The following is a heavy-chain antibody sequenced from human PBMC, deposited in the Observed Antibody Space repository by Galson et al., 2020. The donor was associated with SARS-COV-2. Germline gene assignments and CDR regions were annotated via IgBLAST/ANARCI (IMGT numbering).Heavy chain of an antibody. J-gene: IGHJ6*02. V-gene: IGHV1-8*01. CDR1: GYTFTSYD. D-gene: IGHD2-21*02. Sequence: ASVKVSCKASGYTFTSYDINWVRQATGQGLEWMGWMNPNSGNTGYAQKFQGRVTMTRNTSISTAYMELSSLRSEDTAVYYCARVPTVVVTWRIDVWGQGTTVTVSS. CDR2: MNPNSGNT. CDR3: ARVPTVVVTWRIDV.